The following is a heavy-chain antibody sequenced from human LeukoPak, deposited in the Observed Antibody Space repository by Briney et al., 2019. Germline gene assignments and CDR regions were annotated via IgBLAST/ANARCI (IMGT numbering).Heavy chain of an antibody. J-gene: IGHJ3*02. CDR2: ISSSSSYI. D-gene: IGHD1-26*01. CDR3: ARDRSGSYLDAFDI. V-gene: IGHV3-21*01. Sequence: PGGSLRLSCAASGFTFSSYSMNWVRQAPGKGLEWVSSISSSSSYIYYADSVKGRFTISRDNAKSSLYLQMNSLRAEDTAVYYCARDRSGSYLDAFDIWGQGTMVTVSS. CDR1: GFTFSSYS.